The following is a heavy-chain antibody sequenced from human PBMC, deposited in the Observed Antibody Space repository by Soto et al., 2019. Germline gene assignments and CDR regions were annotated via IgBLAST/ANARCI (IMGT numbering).Heavy chain of an antibody. V-gene: IGHV3-23*01. CDR1: GFTFSNYA. CDR3: AKEGTSGLYYFDY. D-gene: IGHD6-19*01. Sequence: GGSLRLSCAASGFTFSNYAVSWVRQAPGKGLEWVSIISGSGDTPYYADSVKGRFTISRDNSRNTLYLQMNSLRAGDSAKYYCAKEGTSGLYYFDYWGPGTLVTVSS. CDR2: ISGSGDTP. J-gene: IGHJ4*02.